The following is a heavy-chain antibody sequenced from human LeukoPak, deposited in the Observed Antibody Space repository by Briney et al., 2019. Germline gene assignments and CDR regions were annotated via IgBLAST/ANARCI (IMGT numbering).Heavy chain of an antibody. Sequence: PGGSLRLSCAASGFTFSSYGMHWVRQAPGKGLEWVAVISYGGSNKYYADSVKGRFTISRDNSKNTLYLQMNSLRAEDTAVYYCAKGPDTAMVKRYYYYYMDVWGKGTTVTVSS. D-gene: IGHD5-18*01. CDR2: ISYGGSNK. J-gene: IGHJ6*03. CDR1: GFTFSSYG. V-gene: IGHV3-30*18. CDR3: AKGPDTAMVKRYYYYYMDV.